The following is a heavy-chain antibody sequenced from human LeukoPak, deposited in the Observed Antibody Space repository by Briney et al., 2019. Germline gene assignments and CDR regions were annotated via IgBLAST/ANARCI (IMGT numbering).Heavy chain of an antibody. CDR2: ISSSSSYI. CDR1: GFTFSSYS. Sequence: GGSLRLSCAASGFTFSSYSMNWVRQAPGKGLEWVSSISSSSSYIYYADSVKGRFTISRDNAKNSLYLQMNSLRAEDTAVYYCARDRVGGGGFGPWGRGTLVTVSS. J-gene: IGHJ5*02. D-gene: IGHD3-16*01. CDR3: ARDRVGGGGFGP. V-gene: IGHV3-21*01.